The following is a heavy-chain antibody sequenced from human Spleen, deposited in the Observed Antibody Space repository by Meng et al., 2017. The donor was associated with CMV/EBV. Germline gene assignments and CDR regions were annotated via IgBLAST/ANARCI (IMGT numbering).Heavy chain of an antibody. D-gene: IGHD1-26*01. CDR3: ARAGVGAASAFDY. J-gene: IGHJ4*02. CDR2: VNPNSGGT. V-gene: IGHV1-2*02. CDR1: GYNFRSYG. Sequence: ASVKVSCKASGYNFRSYGITWVRQAPGQGLEWVGWVNPNSGGTNYAQNFQGRVTMTRDTSINTVYMELSSLRSDDTAVYYCARAGVGAASAFDYWGQGTLVTVSS.